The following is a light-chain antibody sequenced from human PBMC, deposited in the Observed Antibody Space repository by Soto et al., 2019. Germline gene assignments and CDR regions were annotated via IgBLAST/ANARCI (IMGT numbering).Light chain of an antibody. V-gene: IGLV2-23*01. J-gene: IGLJ1*01. CDR2: EGT. CDR3: CSYAGGSPFYV. Sequence: QSALPQPASVSGSPGRSITISCTGTSSDFENYNFVSWYQQHPGKAPKLMIYEGTKRPSGVSNRFSGSRSGNTASLTISGLQAEDEADYFCCSYAGGSPFYVFGTGTKLTVL. CDR1: SSDFENYNF.